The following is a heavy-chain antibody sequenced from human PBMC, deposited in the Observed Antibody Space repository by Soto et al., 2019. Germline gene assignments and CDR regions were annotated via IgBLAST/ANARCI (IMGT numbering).Heavy chain of an antibody. D-gene: IGHD2-2*01. CDR1: GYTFTANY. CDR3: TRGTSTSWFDP. CDR2: MNTRTGGT. J-gene: IGHJ5*02. V-gene: IGHV1-2*02. Sequence: QVQLVQSGAEVKRPGASVKVSCRASGYTFTANYIHWVRQAPGQGRAWMGWMNTRTGGTMYGERLQGRVTMTRDTSISTGYMERSTLRSDDTAMYDCTRGTSTSWFDPWGQGTRVTI.